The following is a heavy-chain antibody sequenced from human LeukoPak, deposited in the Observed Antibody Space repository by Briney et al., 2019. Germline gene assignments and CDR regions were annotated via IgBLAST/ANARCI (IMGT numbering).Heavy chain of an antibody. CDR1: GFTFSSYS. J-gene: IGHJ4*02. CDR2: MSSSSSTI. D-gene: IGHD4-17*01. Sequence: GGSLRLSCAASGFTFSSYSMNWVRQAPGKGLEWVSYMSSSSSTIYYADSVKGRFTISRDNAKNSLYLQMNSLRAEDTAVYYCARHAAVTSYYYFDYWGQGSLVTVSS. V-gene: IGHV3-48*01. CDR3: ARHAAVTSYYYFDY.